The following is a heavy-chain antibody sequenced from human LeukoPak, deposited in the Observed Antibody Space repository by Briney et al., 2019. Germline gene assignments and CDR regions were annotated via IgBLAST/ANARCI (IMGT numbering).Heavy chain of an antibody. Sequence: GGSLRLSCAASGFTYSSHAMSWVRQTPGKGLQWASSISASGGTSKYADSVRGRFTISRDNSKNTLYLQMNSLRAEDTAVYYCASGSYYFDYWGQGTLVTVSS. V-gene: IGHV3-23*01. CDR1: GFTYSSHA. J-gene: IGHJ4*02. D-gene: IGHD1-26*01. CDR3: ASGSYYFDY. CDR2: ISASGGTS.